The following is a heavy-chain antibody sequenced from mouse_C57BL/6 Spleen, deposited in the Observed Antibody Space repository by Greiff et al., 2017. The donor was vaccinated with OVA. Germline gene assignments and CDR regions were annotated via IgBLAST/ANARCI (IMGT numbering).Heavy chain of an antibody. J-gene: IGHJ2*01. V-gene: IGHV14-4*01. CDR2: IDPENGDT. CDR3: TTGDYDGSSFDY. CDR1: GFNIKDDY. D-gene: IGHD1-1*01. Sequence: VQLKQSGAELVRPGASVKLSCTASGFNIKDDYMHWVKQRPEQGLEWIGWIDPENGDTEYASKFQGKATITADTSSNTAYLQLSSLTSEDTAVYYCTTGDYDGSSFDYWGQGTTLTVSS.